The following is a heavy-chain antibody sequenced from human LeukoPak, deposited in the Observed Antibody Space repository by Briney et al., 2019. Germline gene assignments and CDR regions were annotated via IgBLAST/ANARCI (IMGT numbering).Heavy chain of an antibody. CDR1: GFTFDDYG. V-gene: IGHV3-20*04. J-gene: IGHJ6*02. CDR3: AREGYCSSTRCYEAGLDV. D-gene: IGHD2-2*01. CDR2: INWNGGST. Sequence: GGSLRLSCAASGFTFDDYGMSWVRQAPGKGLEWVSGINWNGGSTGYADSVKGRFTISRDSAKNSLFLQMNSLRAEDTALYYCAREGYCSSTRCYEAGLDVWGQGTTVTVSS.